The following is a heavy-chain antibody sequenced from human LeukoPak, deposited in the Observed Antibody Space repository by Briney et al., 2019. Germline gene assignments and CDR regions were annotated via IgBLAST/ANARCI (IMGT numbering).Heavy chain of an antibody. CDR2: ISRDGGRT. CDR3: VKDSNYDFWSGYKGFDN. CDR1: GFTFDDYG. J-gene: IGHJ4*02. V-gene: IGHV3-20*04. D-gene: IGHD3-3*01. Sequence: RAGGSLRLSCAASGFTSGFTFDDYGMNWVRQVPGKGLEWVSGISRDGGRTGYADSVQGRFTISRDNSRNSLHLQMNSLRVEDTAFYYCVKDSNYDFWSGYKGFDNWGQGTLVTVSP.